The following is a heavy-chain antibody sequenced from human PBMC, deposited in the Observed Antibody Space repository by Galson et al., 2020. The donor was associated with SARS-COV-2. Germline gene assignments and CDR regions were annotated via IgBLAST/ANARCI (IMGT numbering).Heavy chain of an antibody. CDR1: GYTFTSYG. Sequence: ASVKVSCKASGYTFTSYGISWVRQAPGQGLEWMGWISAYNGNTNYAQKLQGRVTMTTDTSTSTAYMELRSLRSDDTAVYYCARDSTVDTAMVYANWYFDLWGRGTLVTVSS. J-gene: IGHJ2*01. D-gene: IGHD5-18*01. CDR2: ISAYNGNT. CDR3: ARDSTVDTAMVYANWYFDL. V-gene: IGHV1-18*01.